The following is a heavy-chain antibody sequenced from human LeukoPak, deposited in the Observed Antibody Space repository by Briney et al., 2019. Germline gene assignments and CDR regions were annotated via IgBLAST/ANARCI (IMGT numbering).Heavy chain of an antibody. CDR2: IIPILGIA. V-gene: IGHV1-69*04. Sequence: SVKVSCKASGGTFSSYAISWVRQAPGQGLEWMGRIIPILGIANYAQKFQGRVTITADKSTSTAYMELSSLRSEDTAVYYCARSDGAAADDAFDIWGQGTMVTVSS. CDR3: ARSDGAAADDAFDI. J-gene: IGHJ3*02. CDR1: GGTFSSYA. D-gene: IGHD6-13*01.